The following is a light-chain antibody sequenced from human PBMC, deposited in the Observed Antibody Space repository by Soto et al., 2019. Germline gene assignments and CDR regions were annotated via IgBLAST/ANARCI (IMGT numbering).Light chain of an antibody. J-gene: IGKJ5*01. Sequence: EVLLTQSRVTLSLSPGERATRSVRASQSFRGLLAWYQQKPGQAPRLLIYDASNRATGIPARFSGSGSGTDFTLTISSLEPEDFAVYYCQQRSNWPITFGQGTRLEIK. CDR3: QQRSNWPIT. CDR1: QSFRGL. CDR2: DAS. V-gene: IGKV3-11*01.